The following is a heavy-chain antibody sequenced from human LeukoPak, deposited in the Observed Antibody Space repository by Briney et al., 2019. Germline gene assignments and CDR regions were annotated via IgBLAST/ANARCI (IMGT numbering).Heavy chain of an antibody. J-gene: IGHJ3*02. CDR2: IIPILGIA. Sequence: SVKVSCKASGGTFSSYAISWVRQAPGQGLEWMGRIIPILGIANYAQEFQGRVTITADKSTSTAYMELSSLRSEDTAVYYCARDRRVGATTNAFDIWGQGTMVTVSS. CDR3: ARDRRVGATTNAFDI. CDR1: GGTFSSYA. D-gene: IGHD1-26*01. V-gene: IGHV1-69*04.